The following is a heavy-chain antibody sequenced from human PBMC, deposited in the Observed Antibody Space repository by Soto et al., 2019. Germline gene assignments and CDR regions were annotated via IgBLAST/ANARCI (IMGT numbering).Heavy chain of an antibody. CDR3: AKGYNYGYVDY. Sequence: QVQLVQSGAEVKKPGASVKVSCKTSGYTFTTYGISWVRQAPGQGLEWMGWISGYNGNTNYAQKFQGRVTMTTDTSTSTAYMELRSLRSADTAVYYCAKGYNYGYVDYWGLGTLITVSS. D-gene: IGHD5-18*01. J-gene: IGHJ4*02. V-gene: IGHV1-18*01. CDR1: GYTFTTYG. CDR2: ISGYNGNT.